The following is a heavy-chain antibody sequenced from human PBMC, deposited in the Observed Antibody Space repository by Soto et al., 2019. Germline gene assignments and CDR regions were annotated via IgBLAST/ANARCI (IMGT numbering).Heavy chain of an antibody. CDR2: INHSGST. CDR1: GGSFSGYY. J-gene: IGHJ4*02. V-gene: IGHV4-34*01. D-gene: IGHD3-10*01. CDR3: ARGTGGSGSYYYFDY. Sequence: SETLSLTCAVYGGSFSGYYWSWIRQPPGKGLEWIGEINHSGSTNYNPSLKSRVTISVDTSKNQFSLKLSSVTAADTAVYYCARGTGGSGSYYYFDYWGQGTLVTSPQ.